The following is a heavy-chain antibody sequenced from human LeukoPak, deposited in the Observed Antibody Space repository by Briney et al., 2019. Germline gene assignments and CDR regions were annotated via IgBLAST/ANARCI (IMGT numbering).Heavy chain of an antibody. CDR1: GFTFSNYW. CDR3: ARDLGQYYDTSDNWFDP. V-gene: IGHV3-74*01. J-gene: IGHJ5*02. D-gene: IGHD3-22*01. CDR2: INSDGINT. Sequence: PGGSLRLSCAASGFTFSNYWMHWVRQAPGKGLVWVSRINSDGINTSYADSVKGRFTISRDNAKNTLNLQTNGLRAEDTAVYYCARDLGQYYDTSDNWFDPWGQGTLVTVSS.